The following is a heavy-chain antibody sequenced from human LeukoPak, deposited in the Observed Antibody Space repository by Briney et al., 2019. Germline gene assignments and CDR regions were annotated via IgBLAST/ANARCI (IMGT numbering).Heavy chain of an antibody. V-gene: IGHV4-30-2*01. CDR2: IYHSGST. Sequence: SETLSLTCTVSGGSISSGGYYWSWIRQPPGKGLEWIGYIYHSGSTYYNPSLKSRVTISVDRSKNQFSLKLSSVTAADTAVYYCARDHGNSNQYYYYYYYMDVWGKGTTVTVSS. J-gene: IGHJ6*03. D-gene: IGHD4-11*01. CDR1: GGSISSGGYY. CDR3: ARDHGNSNQYYYYYYYMDV.